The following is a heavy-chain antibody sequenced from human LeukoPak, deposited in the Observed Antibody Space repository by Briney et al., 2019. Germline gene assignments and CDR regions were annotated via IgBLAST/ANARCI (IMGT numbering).Heavy chain of an antibody. J-gene: IGHJ4*02. Sequence: QPGGSLRLSCAASGFTVSSKYMSWVRQAPGKGREWVSVIYSGGSTYYTDSVKGRFTISRDNSKNTVYLQMNSLRAEDTAVYYCASLLGLYYFDYWGQGTLVTVSS. CDR3: ASLLGLYYFDY. CDR2: IYSGGST. D-gene: IGHD3-16*01. V-gene: IGHV3-53*01. CDR1: GFTVSSKY.